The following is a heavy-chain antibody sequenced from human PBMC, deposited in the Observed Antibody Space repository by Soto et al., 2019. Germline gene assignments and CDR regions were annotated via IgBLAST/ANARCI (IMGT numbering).Heavy chain of an antibody. CDR1: RGTFSSYG. V-gene: IGHV1-69*06. J-gene: IGHJ4*02. CDR2: IIPVFGTA. D-gene: IGHD2-2*01. CDR3: ARARGFCSSSSCYLDY. Sequence: SVKVSCKASRGTFSSYGITWVRQAPGQGLEWMGDIIPVFGTADYAQNFQARVTITADRSTSTAYMELGSLISEDTAVYFCARARGFCSSSSCYLDYWGQGTLVTVSS.